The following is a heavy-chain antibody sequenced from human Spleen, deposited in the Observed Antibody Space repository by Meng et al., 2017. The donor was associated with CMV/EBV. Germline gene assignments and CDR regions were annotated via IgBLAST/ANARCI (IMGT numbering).Heavy chain of an antibody. CDR1: GFTFDDYT. CDR2: ISWSSGSV. CDR3: AKDKAYNFKYAMDV. D-gene: IGHD5-24*01. V-gene: IGHV3-9*01. Sequence: GGSLRLSCAASGFTFDDYTMHWVRQVPGRGLEWVSGISWSSGSVGYADSVKGRFTISRDNAKNSLYLQMNSLRADDTALYYCAKDKAYNFKYAMDVWGQGTTVTVS. J-gene: IGHJ6*01.